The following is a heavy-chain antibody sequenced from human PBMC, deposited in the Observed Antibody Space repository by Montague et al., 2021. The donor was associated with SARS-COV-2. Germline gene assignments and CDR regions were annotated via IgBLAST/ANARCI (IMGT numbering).Heavy chain of an antibody. CDR2: INSDGTRI. CDR1: GFIVSNYW. J-gene: IGHJ4*02. D-gene: IGHD6-6*01. V-gene: IGHV3-74*01. CDR3: ARGGSSGLGY. Sequence: YRSLSWAASGFIVSNYWMHWVRQAPGKGLVWVSHINSDGTRINYADSVKGRFTISRDSAKNTLYLQMNSLRVEDTAVYYCARGGSSGLGYWGQGTLVTVSS.